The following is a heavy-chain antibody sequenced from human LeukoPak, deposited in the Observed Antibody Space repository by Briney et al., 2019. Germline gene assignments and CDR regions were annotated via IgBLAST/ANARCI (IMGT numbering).Heavy chain of an antibody. CDR1: GFTFSSYE. D-gene: IGHD3-22*01. J-gene: IGHJ3*02. CDR2: ISSSGSTI. V-gene: IGHV3-48*03. Sequence: GGSLRLSCAASGFTFSSYEVNWVRQVPGEGLDWVSYISSSGSTIYYADSVKGRFTISRDNAKNSLYLQMHSLRAEDTAVYYCARLGSYYDSRGAFDIWGQGTMVPVSS. CDR3: ARLGSYYDSRGAFDI.